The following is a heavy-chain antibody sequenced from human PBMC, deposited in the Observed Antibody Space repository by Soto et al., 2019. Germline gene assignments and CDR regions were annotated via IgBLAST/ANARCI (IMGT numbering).Heavy chain of an antibody. D-gene: IGHD3-10*01. V-gene: IGHV3-53*01. J-gene: IGHJ4*02. CDR1: GFTVSNNY. Sequence: EVQLVESGGGLIQPGGSLRLSCAVSGFTVSNNYMSWVRQAPGKGLEGVSVIYSGGYTAYGDSVKGRFTISRDNSKNTIIPQKTSRSAAAPAVYYCATHPGGGGYWGQGTLVTVSS. CDR3: ATHPGGGGY. CDR2: IYSGGYT.